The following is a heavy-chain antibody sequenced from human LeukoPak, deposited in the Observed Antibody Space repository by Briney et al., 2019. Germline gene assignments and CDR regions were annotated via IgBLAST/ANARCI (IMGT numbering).Heavy chain of an antibody. CDR1: GGTFSSYA. CDR3: ARVVGATDADY. D-gene: IGHD1-26*01. V-gene: IGHV1-69*04. Sequence: GASVKVSCKASGGTFSSYAISWVRQAPGQGLEWMGRIIPILGIANYAQKFQGRVTITADKSTSTAYMELSSLRSEDTAVYYCARVVGATDADYWGRGTLVTVSS. J-gene: IGHJ4*02. CDR2: IIPILGIA.